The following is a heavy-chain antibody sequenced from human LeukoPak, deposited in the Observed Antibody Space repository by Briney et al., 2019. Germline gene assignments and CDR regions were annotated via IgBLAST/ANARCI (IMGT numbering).Heavy chain of an antibody. V-gene: IGHV3-30-3*01. Sequence: PGRSLRLSCAASGFTFSSYAMHWVRQAPGKGLGWVAVISYDGSNKYYADSVKGRFTISRDNSKNTLYLQMNSLRAEDTAVYYCASDGVSVGGGHDAFDIWGQGTMVTVSS. J-gene: IGHJ3*02. D-gene: IGHD3-10*01. CDR3: ASDGVSVGGGHDAFDI. CDR2: ISYDGSNK. CDR1: GFTFSSYA.